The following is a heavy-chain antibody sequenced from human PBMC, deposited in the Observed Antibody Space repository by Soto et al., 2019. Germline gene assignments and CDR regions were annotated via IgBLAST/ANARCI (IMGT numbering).Heavy chain of an antibody. D-gene: IGHD2-15*01. CDR3: ARGVSATPYYYYYMDV. CDR1: GYTFTAYG. CDR2: ISAHNGNT. Sequence: QVQLVQSGAEVKKTGASVKVSCKASGYTFTAYGLTWVRQAPGQGLQWMGWISAHNGNTNYAQKLQGRVTMTTDTSTSTAYMELRGLRSDDTAVYYCARGVSATPYYYYYMDVWGKGTTVTVS. V-gene: IGHV1-18*01. J-gene: IGHJ6*03.